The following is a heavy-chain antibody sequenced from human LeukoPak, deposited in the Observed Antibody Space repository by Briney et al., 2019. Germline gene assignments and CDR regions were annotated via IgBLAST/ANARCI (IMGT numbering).Heavy chain of an antibody. V-gene: IGHV5-51*01. CDR3: VGGRVFDAFDI. CDR2: IYPGDSDT. D-gene: IGHD3-16*01. Sequence: GESLKISCKGSGYSFTSYWIGWVRQTPGKGLEWMGIIYPGDSDTRYSPSFQGQVTISADKSISTAYLQWSSLKALDTAMYYCVGGRVFDAFDIWGQGTMVTVSS. J-gene: IGHJ3*02. CDR1: GYSFTSYW.